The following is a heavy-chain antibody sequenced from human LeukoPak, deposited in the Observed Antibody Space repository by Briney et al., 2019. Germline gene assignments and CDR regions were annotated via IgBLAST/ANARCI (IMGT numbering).Heavy chain of an antibody. J-gene: IGHJ3*02. D-gene: IGHD3-22*01. CDR2: IWYDGSNK. V-gene: IGHV3-33*01. Sequence: GGSLRLSCAASGFTFSSYGMHWVRQAPGKGLEWVAVIWYDGSNKYYADSVKGRFTISRDNSKNTLYLQMNSLRAEDTAVYYCARDSVYYDSSGYPSTFDIWGQGTMVTVYS. CDR1: GFTFSSYG. CDR3: ARDSVYYDSSGYPSTFDI.